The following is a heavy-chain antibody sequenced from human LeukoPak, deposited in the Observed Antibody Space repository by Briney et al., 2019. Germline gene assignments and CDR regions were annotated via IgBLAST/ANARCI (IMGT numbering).Heavy chain of an antibody. V-gene: IGHV4-59*01. Sequence: SETLSLTCTVSGGSISPYYWNWIRQPPGKGLEWIGYIYHSGSTNCNPSLQSRVTISVDTSKNQFSLNLNSVTAADTAVYYCARGGAARLHFQNWGQGTLVTVSS. CDR2: IYHSGST. CDR3: ARGGAARLHFQN. CDR1: GGSISPYY. D-gene: IGHD6-6*01. J-gene: IGHJ1*01.